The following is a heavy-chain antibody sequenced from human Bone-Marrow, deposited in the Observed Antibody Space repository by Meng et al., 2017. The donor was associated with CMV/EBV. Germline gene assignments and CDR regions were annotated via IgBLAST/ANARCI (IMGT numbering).Heavy chain of an antibody. CDR1: GGTFSSYA. V-gene: IGHV1-69*05. CDR3: ARGRLVGATPSAFDI. CDR2: IIPIFGTA. J-gene: IGHJ3*02. Sequence: SVKLSCKASGGTFSSYAISWVRQAPGQGLEWMGGIIPIFGTANYAQKFQGRVTITTDESTSTAYMELSSLRSEDTAVYYCARGRLVGATPSAFDIWGQGTMVTVSS. D-gene: IGHD1-26*01.